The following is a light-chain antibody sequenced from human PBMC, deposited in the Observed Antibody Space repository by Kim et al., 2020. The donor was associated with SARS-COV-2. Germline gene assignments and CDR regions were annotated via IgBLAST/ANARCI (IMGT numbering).Light chain of an antibody. Sequence: DIQMTQSPSSLSASVGGRVTITCQASHDISNYLNWYQQKPGKAPKLLIYDVSNLEIGVPSRFSGSGYGTDFTFTISSLQPEDIATYYCQQYDNFPLTFGGGTKVEIK. CDR3: QQYDNFPLT. J-gene: IGKJ4*01. CDR1: HDISNY. V-gene: IGKV1-33*01. CDR2: DVS.